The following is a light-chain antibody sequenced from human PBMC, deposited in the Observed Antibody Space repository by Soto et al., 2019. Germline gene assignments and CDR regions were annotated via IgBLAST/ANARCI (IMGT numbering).Light chain of an antibody. J-gene: IGLJ1*01. CDR1: TGPVTNGHF. Sequence: QAVVTQEPSLTVSPGGTVTLTCGSSTGPVTNGHFPYWFQQKPGQAPGPLIYDTDTKHSWTPARFSGSLLGDKAALTLSGAQPEDEADYYCLLSYTGRLYVFGPGTKLTVL. CDR2: DTD. CDR3: LLSYTGRLYV. V-gene: IGLV7-46*01.